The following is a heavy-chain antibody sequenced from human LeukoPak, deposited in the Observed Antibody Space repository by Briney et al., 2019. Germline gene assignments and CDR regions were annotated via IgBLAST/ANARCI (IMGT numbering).Heavy chain of an antibody. V-gene: IGHV4-34*01. CDR1: GGSFSGYY. J-gene: IGHJ3*02. Sequence: SETLSLTCAVYGGSFSGYYWSWIRQPPGKGLEWIGEINHSGSTNYNPSLKSRVTISVDTSKNQFSLKLSSVTAADTGVYYCARVGGITMIVVLIGDAFDIWGQGTMVTVSS. CDR2: INHSGST. D-gene: IGHD3-22*01. CDR3: ARVGGITMIVVLIGDAFDI.